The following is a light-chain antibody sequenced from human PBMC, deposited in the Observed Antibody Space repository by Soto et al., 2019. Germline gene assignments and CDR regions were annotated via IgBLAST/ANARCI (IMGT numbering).Light chain of an antibody. CDR3: QSYDTSLSGYV. V-gene: IGLV1-40*01. CDR1: SSNIGAGYD. J-gene: IGLJ1*01. Sequence: QSVLTQPPSVSGAPGQRVTISCTGSSSNIGAGYDVHWYQQLPGTAPKLLIHGNSNRPSGVPDRFSGSKSGTSASLAITGVLAEDEADYYCQSYDTSLSGYVFGTGTKVTVL. CDR2: GNS.